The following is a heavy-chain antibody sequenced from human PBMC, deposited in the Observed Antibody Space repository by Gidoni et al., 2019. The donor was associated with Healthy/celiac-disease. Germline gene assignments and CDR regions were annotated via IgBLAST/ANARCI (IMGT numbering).Heavy chain of an antibody. Sequence: QITLKESGPTLVKPTQTLTLTCTFSGFSLSTSGVGVGWIRQPPGKALEWLALIYWDDDKRYSPSLKSRLTITKDTSKNQVVLTMTNMDPVVTATYYCAHSGGSYYSQYFQHWGQGTLVTVSS. CDR3: AHSGGSYYSQYFQH. CDR1: GFSLSTSGVG. CDR2: IYWDDDK. J-gene: IGHJ1*01. V-gene: IGHV2-5*02. D-gene: IGHD1-26*01.